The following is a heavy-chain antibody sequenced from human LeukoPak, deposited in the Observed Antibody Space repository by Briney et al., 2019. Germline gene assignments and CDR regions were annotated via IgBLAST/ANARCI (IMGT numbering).Heavy chain of an antibody. CDR3: AHEGGYKTFDY. V-gene: IGHV1-46*01. CDR2: INPSGGST. CDR1: GYTFTSYY. Sequence: ASVKVSCKASGYTFTSYYMHWVRQAPGQGLEWMGIINPSGGSTSYAQKFQGRVTMTRDTSTSTVYMELSRLRSDDTAVYYCAHEGGYKTFDYWGQGTLVTVSS. J-gene: IGHJ4*02. D-gene: IGHD5-24*01.